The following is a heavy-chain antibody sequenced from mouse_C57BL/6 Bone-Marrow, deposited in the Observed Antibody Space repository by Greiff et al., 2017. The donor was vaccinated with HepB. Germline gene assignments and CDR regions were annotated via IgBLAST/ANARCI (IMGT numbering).Heavy chain of an antibody. J-gene: IGHJ4*01. V-gene: IGHV5-6*01. CDR1: GFTFSSYG. Sequence: EVQLLESGGDLVKPGGSLKLSCAVSGFTFSSYGMSWVRQTPDKRLEWVATISCGGSYSYYPDSVKGRFTISRDNAKNTLYLQMSGLKYEDTAMYCCASRYDYDHCYAMDYWGQGTSVTVSS. CDR2: ISCGGSYS. D-gene: IGHD2-4*01. CDR3: ASRYDYDHCYAMDY.